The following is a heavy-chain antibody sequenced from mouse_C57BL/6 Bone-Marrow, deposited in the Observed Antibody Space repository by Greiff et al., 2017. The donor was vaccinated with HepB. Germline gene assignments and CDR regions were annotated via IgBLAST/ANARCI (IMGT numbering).Heavy chain of an antibody. J-gene: IGHJ4*01. CDR1: GFPFTGGSY. CDR2: ITHSGET. CDR3: AGDYEYDGAIDY. Sequence: VQRVESGPGLVKPSRSLFLTCSITGFPFTGGSYWFWLRHPPGKPQEWMGYITHSGETFYNPSLQSPISITRETSKNQFFLQLNSVTTEDTAMYYCAGDYEYDGAIDYWGQGTSVTVSS. V-gene: IGHV12-3*01. D-gene: IGHD2-4*01.